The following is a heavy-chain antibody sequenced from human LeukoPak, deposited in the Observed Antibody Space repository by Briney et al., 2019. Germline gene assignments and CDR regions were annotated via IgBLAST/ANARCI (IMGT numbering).Heavy chain of an antibody. CDR2: ISYGGSNK. CDR1: GFTFSSYG. V-gene: IGHV3-30*03. D-gene: IGHD3-22*01. CDR3: ARAEDYDSSGYVDAFDI. J-gene: IGHJ3*02. Sequence: GGSLRLSCAASGFTFSSYGMHWVRQAPGKGLEWVAVISYGGSNKYYADSVKGRFTISRDNAKNTLYLQMNSLRAEDTALYYCARAEDYDSSGYVDAFDIWGQGTMVTVSS.